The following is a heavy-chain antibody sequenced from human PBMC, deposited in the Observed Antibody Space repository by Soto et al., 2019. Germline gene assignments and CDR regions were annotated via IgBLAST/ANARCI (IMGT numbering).Heavy chain of an antibody. CDR1: GFTFSSYS. CDR2: ISSSSSTI. D-gene: IGHD2-21*02. Sequence: GSLRLSCAASGFTFSSYSMNWVRQAPGKGLGWVSYISSSSSTIYYADSVKGRFTISRDNAKNSLYLQMNSLRDEDTAVYYCARDVGGVTAIHRPNWFDPWGQGTLVTVSS. CDR3: ARDVGGVTAIHRPNWFDP. J-gene: IGHJ5*02. V-gene: IGHV3-48*02.